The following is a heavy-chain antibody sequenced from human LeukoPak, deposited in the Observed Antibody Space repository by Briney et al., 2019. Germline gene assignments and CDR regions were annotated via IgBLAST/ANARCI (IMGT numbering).Heavy chain of an antibody. CDR1: GFTLSSYE. CDR3: GRGGYCSGGTCYRFNAFDI. Sequence: GGSLRLSCATSGFTLSSYEMKWVRQAPGKGLEWVSYISPSGSAIYTDSVKGRFTISTDNAKNSLFLQMNSLRAEDTAVYYCGRGGYCSGGTCYRFNAFDIWGQGTTVTVSS. D-gene: IGHD2-15*01. J-gene: IGHJ3*02. CDR2: ISPSGSAI. V-gene: IGHV3-48*03.